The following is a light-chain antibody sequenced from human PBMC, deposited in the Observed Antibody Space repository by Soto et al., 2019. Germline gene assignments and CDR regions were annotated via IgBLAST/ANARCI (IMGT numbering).Light chain of an antibody. CDR1: QSISSW. CDR2: DAS. J-gene: IGKJ1*01. V-gene: IGKV1-5*01. CDR3: QQYNSYSRT. Sequence: DIQMTQSPSTLSASVGDRVIVTCRASQSISSWLAWYQQKPGKAPNLLIHDASSLQSGVPSRFSGSGSGTEFTLTISSLQPDDFATYYCQQYNSYSRTFGQGTKVDIK.